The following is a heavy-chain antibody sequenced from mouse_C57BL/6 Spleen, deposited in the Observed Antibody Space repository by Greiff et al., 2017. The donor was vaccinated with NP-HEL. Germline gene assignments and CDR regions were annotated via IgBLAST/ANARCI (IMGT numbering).Heavy chain of an antibody. CDR3: ARKGNEYDERYFDV. J-gene: IGHJ1*03. CDR2: IYPRSGNT. V-gene: IGHV1-81*01. Sequence: QVQLQQSGAELARPGASVKLSCKASGYTFTSYGISWVKQRTGQGLEWIGEIYPRSGNTYYNEKFKGKATLTADKSSSTAYMELRSLTSEDSAVYFCARKGNEYDERYFDVWGTGTTVTVSS. CDR1: GYTFTSYG. D-gene: IGHD2-4*01.